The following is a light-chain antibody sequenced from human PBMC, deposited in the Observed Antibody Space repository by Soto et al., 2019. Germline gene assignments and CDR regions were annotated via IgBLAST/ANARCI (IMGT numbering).Light chain of an antibody. V-gene: IGLV2-14*01. CDR2: DVS. CDR3: SSYTTNSTYV. CDR1: SSDVGGYNY. J-gene: IGLJ1*01. Sequence: QSALTQPASVSGSPGQSITISCTGTSSDVGGYNYVSWYQEHPGKAPKLMIYDVSNRPSGVSNRFSGSKSGNTASLTISGLQAEDEADYYCSSYTTNSTYVFGTGTKLPS.